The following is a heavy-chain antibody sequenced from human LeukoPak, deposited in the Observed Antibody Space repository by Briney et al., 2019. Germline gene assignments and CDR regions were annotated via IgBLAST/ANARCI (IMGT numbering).Heavy chain of an antibody. CDR3: ARKLYGSGSHYTYYYYYYGMDV. Sequence: SETLSLTCTVSGGSISIDYWSWIRQPPGKGMEWIGHIYNSGSTNYSPSLKSRVTISVDKSKNQFSLKLSSVTAADTAVYYCARKLYGSGSHYTYYYYYYGMDVWGQGTTVTVSS. D-gene: IGHD3-10*01. V-gene: IGHV4-59*12. CDR1: GGSISIDY. J-gene: IGHJ6*02. CDR2: IYNSGST.